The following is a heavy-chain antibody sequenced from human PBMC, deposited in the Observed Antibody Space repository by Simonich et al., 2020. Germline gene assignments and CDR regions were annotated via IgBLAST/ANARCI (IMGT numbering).Heavy chain of an antibody. Sequence: QLQLQESGPGLVKPSETLSLTCTVSGGSISSSSYYWGWIRQPPGKGMEGIGSIYYSGSTYYNPSLRGRVTISVDTSKNQFSLKLSSVTAADTAVYYCARWAYSSSYFDYWGQGTLVTVSS. J-gene: IGHJ4*02. CDR1: GGSISSSSYY. D-gene: IGHD6-6*01. CDR3: ARWAYSSSYFDY. V-gene: IGHV4-39*01. CDR2: IYYSGST.